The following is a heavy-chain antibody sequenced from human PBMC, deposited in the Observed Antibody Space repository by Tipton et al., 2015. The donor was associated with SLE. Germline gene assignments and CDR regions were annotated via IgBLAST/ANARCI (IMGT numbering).Heavy chain of an antibody. J-gene: IGHJ6*03. V-gene: IGHV4-61*02. CDR2: IYTSGST. CDR1: GGSISSGSYY. CDR3: ARILGVVKSYYMDV. Sequence: TLSLTCTVSGGSISSGSYYWSWIRQPAGKGLEWIGRIYTSGSTNYNPFLKSRVTISVDTSKNQFSLKLSSVTAADTAVYYCARILGVVKSYYMDVWGKGTTVTVSS. D-gene: IGHD3-3*01.